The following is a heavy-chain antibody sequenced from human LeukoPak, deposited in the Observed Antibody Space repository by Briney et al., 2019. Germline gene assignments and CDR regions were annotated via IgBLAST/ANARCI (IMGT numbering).Heavy chain of an antibody. Sequence: GASVKVSCKASGGTFSSYAISWVRQAPGQGLEWMGRIIPLFGTAKYAQKFQGRDTITTDESTRTAYMELSSLRSEDTAVYYCARGSVSPGMSSWGQGTLVTVSS. CDR2: IIPLFGTA. D-gene: IGHD6-13*01. V-gene: IGHV1-69*05. CDR1: GGTFSSYA. CDR3: ARGSVSPGMSS. J-gene: IGHJ5*02.